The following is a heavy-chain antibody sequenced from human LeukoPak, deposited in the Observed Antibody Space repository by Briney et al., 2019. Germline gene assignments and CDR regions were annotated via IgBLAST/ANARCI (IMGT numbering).Heavy chain of an antibody. D-gene: IGHD5-18*01. CDR2: IIPIFGTA. CDR1: GGTFSSYA. V-gene: IGHV1-69*13. CDR3: ARSTVDTAMVSPRSFDY. Sequence: SGKVSCKASGGTFSSYAISWVRQAPGQGLEWMGGIIPIFGTANYAQKFQGRVTITADESTSTAYMELSGLRSEDTAVYYCARSTVDTAMVSPRSFDYWGQGTLVTVSS. J-gene: IGHJ4*02.